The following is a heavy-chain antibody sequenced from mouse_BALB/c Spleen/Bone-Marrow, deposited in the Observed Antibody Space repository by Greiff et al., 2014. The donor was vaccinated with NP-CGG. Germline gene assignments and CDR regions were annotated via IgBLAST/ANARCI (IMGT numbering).Heavy chain of an antibody. CDR1: AYTFTSYW. D-gene: IGHD1-1*01. Sequence: LQESGAELARPGASVKLSCKASAYTFTSYWMQWVKQRPGQGLEWIGAIYPGDGDTRYTQKFKGKATLTADKSSSTAYMQLSSLASEDSAVYYCARGYYYGSTYGWYFDVWGAGTTVTVSS. CDR3: ARGYYYGSTYGWYFDV. V-gene: IGHV1-87*01. J-gene: IGHJ1*01. CDR2: IYPGDGDT.